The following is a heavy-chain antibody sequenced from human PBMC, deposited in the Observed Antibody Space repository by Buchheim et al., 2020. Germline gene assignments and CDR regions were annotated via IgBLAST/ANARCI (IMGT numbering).Heavy chain of an antibody. D-gene: IGHD6-13*01. J-gene: IGHJ4*02. CDR1: GFTFSSYG. CDR3: AKVGMYSSSWYDY. Sequence: QVQLVESGGGVVQPGRSLRLSCAASGFTFSSYGMHWVRQAPGKGLEWVAVISYDGSNKYYAESVKGRFTISRDNSKNTLYLQMNSLRAEDTAVYYCAKVGMYSSSWYDYWGQGTL. V-gene: IGHV3-30*18. CDR2: ISYDGSNK.